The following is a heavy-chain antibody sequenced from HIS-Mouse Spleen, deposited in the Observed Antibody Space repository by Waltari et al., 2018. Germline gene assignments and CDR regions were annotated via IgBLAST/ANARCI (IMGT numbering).Heavy chain of an antibody. CDR1: GFTFSSYG. Sequence: QVQLVESGGGVVQPGRSLRLSCAASGFTFSSYGMHWVRQAPGKGLEWVAVIWYDGSNKYYADSVKGRFTVSRDNSKNTLYLQMNSLRAEDTAVYYCAKQDSSSSGAFDIWGQGTMVTVSS. J-gene: IGHJ3*02. V-gene: IGHV3-33*06. CDR3: AKQDSSSSGAFDI. D-gene: IGHD6-6*01. CDR2: IWYDGSNK.